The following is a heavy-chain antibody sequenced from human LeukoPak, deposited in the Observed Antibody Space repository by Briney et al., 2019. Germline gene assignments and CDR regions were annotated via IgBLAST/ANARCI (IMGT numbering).Heavy chain of an antibody. CDR2: ISGDGGST. D-gene: IGHD6-13*01. Sequence: GGSLRLSCAASGFTFDDYAMHWVRQAPGKGLEWFSLISGDGGSTYHADSVKGRFTISRDNSKNSLYLQMNSLRTEDTALYYCAKDIHDGSSWYYFDYWGQGTLVTVSS. CDR3: AKDIHDGSSWYYFDY. CDR1: GFTFDDYA. V-gene: IGHV3-43*02. J-gene: IGHJ4*02.